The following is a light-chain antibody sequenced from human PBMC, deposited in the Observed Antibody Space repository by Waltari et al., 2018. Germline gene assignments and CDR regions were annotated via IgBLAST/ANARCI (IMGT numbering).Light chain of an antibody. Sequence: QSALTQPASVSGSPGQSITISCSGVGSAVGASDSVSWHQHHPGKDPQVIIYDVTNRPSGVSDRFSASKSANTASLTISRLQPEDEADYYCSSQTLDGLVLFGGGTRLTVL. CDR1: GSAVGASDS. J-gene: IGLJ2*01. CDR2: DVT. CDR3: SSQTLDGLVL. V-gene: IGLV2-14*03.